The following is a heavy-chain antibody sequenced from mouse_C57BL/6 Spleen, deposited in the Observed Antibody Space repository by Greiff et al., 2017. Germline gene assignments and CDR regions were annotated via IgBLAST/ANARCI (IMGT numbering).Heavy chain of an antibody. CDR1: GFTFSSYG. Sequence: EVHLVESGGDLVKPGGSLKLSCAASGFTFSSYGMSWVRKTQDKRLEWVATISSGGSYTYYPDSVKGRFTISRDNAKNTLYLQMSSLKSEDTAMYYCARGDYYAMDYWGQGTSVTVSS. J-gene: IGHJ4*01. CDR3: ARGDYYAMDY. V-gene: IGHV5-6*01. CDR2: ISSGGSYT.